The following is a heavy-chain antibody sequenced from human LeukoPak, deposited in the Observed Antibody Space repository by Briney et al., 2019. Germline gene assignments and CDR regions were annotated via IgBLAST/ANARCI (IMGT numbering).Heavy chain of an antibody. CDR2: INHSGST. V-gene: IGHV4-34*01. D-gene: IGHD6-19*01. CDR3: ARVPDWAGTGFDY. Sequence: SETLSLTCAVYGGSFSGYYWSWVRQPPGKGLEWIGEINHSGSTNYNPSLKSRVTISVDTSKNQFSLKLSSVTAADTAVYYCARVPDWAGTGFDYWGQGTLVTVSS. CDR1: GGSFSGYY. J-gene: IGHJ4*02.